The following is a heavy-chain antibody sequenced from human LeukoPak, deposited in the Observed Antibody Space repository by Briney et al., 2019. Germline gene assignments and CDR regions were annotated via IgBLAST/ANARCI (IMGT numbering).Heavy chain of an antibody. CDR2: IYSGGST. CDR3: AKDRVPLAARPLHFDY. J-gene: IGHJ4*02. V-gene: IGHV3-53*01. D-gene: IGHD6-6*01. CDR1: GFTVSSNY. Sequence: QPGGSLRLSCAASGFTVSSNYMSWVRQAPGKGLEWVSVIYSGGSTYYADSVKGRFTISRDNSKNTLYLQMNSLRAEDTAVYYCAKDRVPLAARPLHFDYWGQGTLVTVSS.